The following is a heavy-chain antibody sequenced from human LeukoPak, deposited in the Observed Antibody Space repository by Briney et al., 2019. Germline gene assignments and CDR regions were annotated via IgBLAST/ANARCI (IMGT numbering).Heavy chain of an antibody. CDR1: GGSISSSSYY. V-gene: IGHV4-39*07. CDR2: IYYSGST. CDR3: ARDGYDFWSGYFYYFDY. D-gene: IGHD3-3*01. J-gene: IGHJ4*02. Sequence: SETLSLTCTVSGGSISSSSYYWGWIRQPPGKGLEWIGSIYYSGSTYYNPSLKSRVTISVDTSKNQFSLKLSSVTAADTAVYYCARDGYDFWSGYFYYFDYWGQGTLATVSS.